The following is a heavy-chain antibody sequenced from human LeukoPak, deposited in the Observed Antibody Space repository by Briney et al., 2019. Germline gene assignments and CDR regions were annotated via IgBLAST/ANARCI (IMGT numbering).Heavy chain of an antibody. CDR2: SSGSSGAI. D-gene: IGHD2-21*01. CDR1: GFTFSTYD. J-gene: IGHJ5*02. Sequence: GGSLRLSCPASGFTFSTYDMNWVRQAPGEGLEWVSCSSGSSGAISYADSVKGRFTISRDHAKNSLYLQMNSLRVEDTAVYYCVRAYHPGGWFDPWGQGTLVTVSS. V-gene: IGHV3-48*01. CDR3: VRAYHPGGWFDP.